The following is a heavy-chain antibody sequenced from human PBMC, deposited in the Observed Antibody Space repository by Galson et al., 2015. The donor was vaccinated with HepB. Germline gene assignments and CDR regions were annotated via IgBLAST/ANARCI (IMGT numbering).Heavy chain of an antibody. CDR3: ATEGSGSPYYFDY. Sequence: SVKVSCKASGGTFSSYTISWVRQAPGQGLEWMGRIIPILGIANYAQKFQGRVTITADKSTSTAYMELSSLRSEDTAVYYCATEGSGSPYYFDYWGQGTLVTVSS. D-gene: IGHD3-10*01. J-gene: IGHJ4*02. CDR2: IIPILGIA. CDR1: GGTFSSYT. V-gene: IGHV1-69*02.